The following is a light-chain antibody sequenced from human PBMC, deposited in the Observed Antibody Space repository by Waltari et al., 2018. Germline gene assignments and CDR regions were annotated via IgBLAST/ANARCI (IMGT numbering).Light chain of an antibody. V-gene: IGKV1-33*01. CDR2: DAS. J-gene: IGKJ1*01. CDR3: QQYDCLPQWT. Sequence: DIQMTQSPSSLSASVGDRVTITCQASQDISKYLNWDQQKPGKAPKLLIYDASNLETGVPSRFSGSASVADLTFTISSLQPEDIATYSCQQYDCLPQWTFGQGTK. CDR1: QDISKY.